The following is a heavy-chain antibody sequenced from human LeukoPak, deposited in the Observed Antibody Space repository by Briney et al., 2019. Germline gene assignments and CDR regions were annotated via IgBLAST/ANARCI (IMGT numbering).Heavy chain of an antibody. J-gene: IGHJ5*02. CDR3: AKPHDYGDYQGGFDP. Sequence: GGSLRLSCAASGFTFTNYAMSWVRQAPGKGLEWVSVISGSGSSTYYADSVKGRFTISRDNSKNTLYLQMNSLRAEDTAVYYCAKPHDYGDYQGGFDPWGQGTLVTVSS. CDR1: GFTFTNYA. D-gene: IGHD4-17*01. CDR2: ISGSGSST. V-gene: IGHV3-23*01.